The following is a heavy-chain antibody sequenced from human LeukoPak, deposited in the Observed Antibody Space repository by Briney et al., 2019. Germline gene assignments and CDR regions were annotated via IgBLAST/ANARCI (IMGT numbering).Heavy chain of an antibody. CDR3: AREKVVPAATVYYYYGMDV. J-gene: IGHJ6*02. V-gene: IGHV1-18*01. CDR1: GYTFTSYG. Sequence: ASVKASCKASGYTFTSYGISWVRQAPGQGLEWMGWISAYNGNTNYAQKLQGRVTMTTDTSTSTAYMELRSLRSDDTAVYYCAREKVVPAATVYYYYGMDVWGQGTTVTVSS. D-gene: IGHD2-2*01. CDR2: ISAYNGNT.